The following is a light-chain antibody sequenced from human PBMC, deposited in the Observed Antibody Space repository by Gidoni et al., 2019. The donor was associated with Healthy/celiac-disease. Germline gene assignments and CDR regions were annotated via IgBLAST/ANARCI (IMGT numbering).Light chain of an antibody. Sequence: EIVLTQSPATLSLSPGERATLSCRASQRVSSYLAWYQQKPGQAPRRLIYDASNRATGLPARCRGRGSGTDFTLTISSLEPEDFAVYYCQQRSNWPLTFGGGTKVEIK. CDR1: QRVSSY. J-gene: IGKJ4*01. V-gene: IGKV3-11*01. CDR2: DAS. CDR3: QQRSNWPLT.